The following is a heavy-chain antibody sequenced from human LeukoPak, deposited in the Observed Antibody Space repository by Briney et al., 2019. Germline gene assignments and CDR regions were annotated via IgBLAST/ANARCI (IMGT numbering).Heavy chain of an antibody. CDR3: AKGPSGYYYYMDV. J-gene: IGHJ6*03. V-gene: IGHV3-30*02. Sequence: GGSLRLSCAASGFTFSSYGMHWVRQAPGKGLEWVAFIRYDGSNKYYADSVKGRFTISRDNSKKTLYLQMNSLRAEDTAVYYCAKGPSGYYYYMDVWGKGTTVTVSS. CDR1: GFTFSSYG. CDR2: IRYDGSNK.